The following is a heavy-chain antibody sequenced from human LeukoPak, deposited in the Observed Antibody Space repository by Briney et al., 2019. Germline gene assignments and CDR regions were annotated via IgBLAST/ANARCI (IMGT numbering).Heavy chain of an antibody. CDR3: AKGYCSSTSCYARVDY. D-gene: IGHD2-2*01. CDR2: ISGSGGST. Sequence: GGSLRLSCAASGFTFSSYGMSWVRQAPGKGLEWVSAISGSGGSTYYADSVKGRFTISRDNSKNTLYLQMNSLRAEDTAVYYCAKGYCSSTSCYARVDYWGQGTLVTVSS. CDR1: GFTFSSYG. V-gene: IGHV3-23*01. J-gene: IGHJ4*02.